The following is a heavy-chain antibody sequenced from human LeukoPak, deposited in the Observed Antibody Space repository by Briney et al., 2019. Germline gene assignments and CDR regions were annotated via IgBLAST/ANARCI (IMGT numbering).Heavy chain of an antibody. J-gene: IGHJ3*02. D-gene: IGHD1-1*01. CDR2: ISYDGSNK. Sequence: GGSLRLSCAASGFTFSSYAMHWVRQAPGKGLEWVAVISYDGSNKYYADSVKGRFSISRDNSKNTLNLQMNSLRAEDTAVYYCARELEAFDIWGQGTMVTVSS. CDR1: GFTFSSYA. CDR3: ARELEAFDI. V-gene: IGHV3-30-3*01.